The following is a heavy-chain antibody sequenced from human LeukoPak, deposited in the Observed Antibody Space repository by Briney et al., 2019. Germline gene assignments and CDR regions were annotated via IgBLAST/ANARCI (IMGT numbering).Heavy chain of an antibody. CDR3: AELGITMIGGV. D-gene: IGHD3-10*02. Sequence: GGSLKLSCAASGFTFSSYELNWVRQAPGKGLEWVSYISDTGSTIYYADSVKGRFTISRDNAKNSLYLQMNSLRAEDTAVYYCAELGITMIGGVWGKGTTVTISS. CDR2: ISDTGSTI. CDR1: GFTFSSYE. V-gene: IGHV3-48*03. J-gene: IGHJ6*04.